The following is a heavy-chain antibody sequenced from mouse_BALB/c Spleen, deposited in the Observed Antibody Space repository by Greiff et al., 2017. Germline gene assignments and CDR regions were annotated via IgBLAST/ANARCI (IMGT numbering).Heavy chain of an antibody. D-gene: IGHD4-1*01. CDR2: ISSGGSYT. Sequence: EVMLVESGGDLVKPGGSLKLSCAASGFTFSSYGMSWVRQTPDKRLEWVATISSGGSYTYYPDSVKGRFTISRDNAKNTLYLQMSSLKSEDTAMYYCARHFGTNHFDYWGQGTTLTGSS. J-gene: IGHJ2*01. CDR3: ARHFGTNHFDY. V-gene: IGHV5-6*01. CDR1: GFTFSSYG.